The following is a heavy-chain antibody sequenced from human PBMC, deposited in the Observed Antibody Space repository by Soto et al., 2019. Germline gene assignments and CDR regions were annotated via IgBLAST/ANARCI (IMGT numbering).Heavy chain of an antibody. Sequence: SETLSLTCAVSGYSISIGYYWGCIRQPPGKGPEWIGSIYHSGGTYYNPSLKSRVTISVDTSKNQFSLKLSSVTAADTDVYCCARVHSSGYYRDAFDIWGQGTMVTVSS. J-gene: IGHJ3*02. CDR1: GYSISIGYY. D-gene: IGHD3-22*01. CDR3: ARVHSSGYYRDAFDI. V-gene: IGHV4-38-2*01. CDR2: IYHSGGT.